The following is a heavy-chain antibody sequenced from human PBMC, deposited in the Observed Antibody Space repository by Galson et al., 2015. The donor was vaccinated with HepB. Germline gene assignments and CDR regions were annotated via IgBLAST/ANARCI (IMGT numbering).Heavy chain of an antibody. CDR3: SRGDCSGGSCYLGWFDP. D-gene: IGHD2-15*01. V-gene: IGHV1-69*13. J-gene: IGHJ5*02. Sequence: SVKVSCKASGGTFSTYGINWVRQAPGQGLEWMGGIIPIFGSTNYAQKFQGRIIITADESTNTAYMELSSLRSEDTAVYYCSRGDCSGGSCYLGWFDPWGQGTLVTVSS. CDR2: IIPIFGST. CDR1: GGTFSTYG.